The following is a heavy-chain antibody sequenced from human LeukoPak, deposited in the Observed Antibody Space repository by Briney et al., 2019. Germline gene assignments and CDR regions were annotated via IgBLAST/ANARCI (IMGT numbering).Heavy chain of an antibody. J-gene: IGHJ3*01. CDR1: GFTFGNYW. D-gene: IGHD2-2*01. CDR2: VHSDGSIK. V-gene: IGHV3-74*01. CDR3: AREQEDCTGTTCYRAFDV. Sequence: GGSLSLSCAASGFTFGNYWINWVRQAPGTGLVWVSRVHSDGSIKNYQDSVKGRFSISRDSAKNTLYLQMSSLRSEDTAVYYCAREQEDCTGTTCYRAFDVWGQGTMVTVS.